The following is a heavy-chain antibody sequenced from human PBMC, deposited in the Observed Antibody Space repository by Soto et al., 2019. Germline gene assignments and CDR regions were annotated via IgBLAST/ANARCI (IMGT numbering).Heavy chain of an antibody. D-gene: IGHD3-9*01. J-gene: IGHJ3*02. V-gene: IGHV2-5*01. Sequence: SGPTLVNPTQTLTLTCSFSGFSLSTSGLGVGWIRQSPGKALEWLALIYWSGDEHYRPSLKSRLSIIKDTSKNHVVLIMTDMDPVDTATYYCARRYGLGAFDIWGQGTMVTVSS. CDR3: ARRYGLGAFDI. CDR2: IYWSGDE. CDR1: GFSLSTSGLG.